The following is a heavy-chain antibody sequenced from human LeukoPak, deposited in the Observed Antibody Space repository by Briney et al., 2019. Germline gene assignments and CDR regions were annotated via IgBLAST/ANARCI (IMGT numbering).Heavy chain of an antibody. J-gene: IGHJ4*02. Sequence: GGSLRLSCAASGFTFSSYAMSWVRQAPGKGLEWVSAISGSGGSTYYADSVEGRFTISSDNSKNTLYLQMNSLRAEDTAVYYCAKGLLRIAAAGSDYWGQGTLVTVSS. CDR1: GFTFSSYA. CDR3: AKGLLRIAAAGSDY. V-gene: IGHV3-23*01. CDR2: ISGSGGST. D-gene: IGHD6-13*01.